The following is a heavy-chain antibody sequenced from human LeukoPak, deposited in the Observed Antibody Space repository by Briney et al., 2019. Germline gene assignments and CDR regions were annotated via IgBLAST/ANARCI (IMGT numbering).Heavy chain of an antibody. Sequence: PGGSLRLSCAASGFTFSSYWMHWVRQAPGKGLVWVSVIYIGGSTSYAASVKGRFTISRDNSKNTLYLQMNSLRAEDTAVYYCASDPVGANAGYWGQGTLVTVSS. CDR3: ASDPVGANAGY. J-gene: IGHJ4*02. V-gene: IGHV3-66*01. CDR1: GFTFSSYW. D-gene: IGHD1-26*01. CDR2: IYIGGST.